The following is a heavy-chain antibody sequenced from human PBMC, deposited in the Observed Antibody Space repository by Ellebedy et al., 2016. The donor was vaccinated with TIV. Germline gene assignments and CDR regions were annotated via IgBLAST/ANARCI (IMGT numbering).Heavy chain of an antibody. Sequence: SETLSLXXSVHNGSFIGSYWSWLRQSPGKRLEWMGHINHSGNTYYNPSLKGRVTISIDTSTNQYFLRLSSVTAADTALYYCASGPVLVRFKELISGFDIWGQGTAVTVSS. J-gene: IGHJ3*02. D-gene: IGHD3-3*01. V-gene: IGHV4-34*01. CDR1: NGSFIGSY. CDR3: ASGPVLVRFKELISGFDI. CDR2: INHSGNT.